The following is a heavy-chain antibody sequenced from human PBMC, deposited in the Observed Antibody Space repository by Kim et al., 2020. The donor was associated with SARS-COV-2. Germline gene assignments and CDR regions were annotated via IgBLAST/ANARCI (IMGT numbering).Heavy chain of an antibody. D-gene: IGHD3-22*01. CDR3: ARVITMTVPNPLGY. J-gene: IGHJ4*02. V-gene: IGHV3-21*01. CDR2: ISSSSSYI. Sequence: GGSLRLSCAASGFTFSSYSMNWVRQAPGKGLEWVSSISSSSSYIYYADSVKGRFTISRDNAKNSLYLQMNSLRAEDTAVYYCARVITMTVPNPLGYWGQGTLVTVSS. CDR1: GFTFSSYS.